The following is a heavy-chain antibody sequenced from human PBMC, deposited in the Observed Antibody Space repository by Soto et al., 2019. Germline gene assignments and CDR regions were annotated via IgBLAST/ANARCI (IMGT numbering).Heavy chain of an antibody. CDR2: TYYNGNA. V-gene: IGHV4-39*01. CDR1: GGSIDRSNYY. D-gene: IGHD3-10*01. J-gene: IGHJ4*02. CDR3: ARHFVAVVIKGWVY. Sequence: QLQLQESGPGLVKPSETLSLTCNVSGGSIDRSNYYWDWLRQPPGKGLEWIGTTYYNGNAYYNPSLKSRVSMSVDTSKNQFSLKLVSVTAADTAVYYCARHFVAVVIKGWVYWGQGTLVTVSS.